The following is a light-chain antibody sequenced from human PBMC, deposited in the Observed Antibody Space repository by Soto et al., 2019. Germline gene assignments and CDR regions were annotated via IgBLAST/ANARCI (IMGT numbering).Light chain of an antibody. CDR1: QSVSSSY. V-gene: IGKV3-20*01. J-gene: IGKJ1*01. CDR2: GAS. CDR3: QQYGSSPQT. Sequence: EIVLTQSPATLSVSPVERATLSCMASQSVSSSYFAWYQQKPGQAPRLLIYGASSRATGIPGRFSGSGSGTDFTLTISRLEPEDFAVYYCQQYGSSPQTFGQGTKVDIK.